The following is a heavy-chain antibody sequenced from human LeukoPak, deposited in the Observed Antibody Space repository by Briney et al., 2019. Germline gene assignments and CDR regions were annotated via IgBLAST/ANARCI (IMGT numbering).Heavy chain of an antibody. D-gene: IGHD4-23*01. CDR3: ARLVNNAFDI. CDR2: INQDGSED. V-gene: IGHV3-7*01. Sequence: PGGSLRLSCAASGFTFSIYWMSWVRKAPGKGLEWVTHINQDGSEDYYVDSVKGRFTISRDNAKNSLYLQMNSLRAEDTAVYYCARLVNNAFDIWGQGTMVTVSS. J-gene: IGHJ3*02. CDR1: GFTFSIYW.